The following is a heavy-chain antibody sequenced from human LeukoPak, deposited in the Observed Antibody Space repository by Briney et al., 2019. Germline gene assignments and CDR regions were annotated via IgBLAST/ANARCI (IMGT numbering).Heavy chain of an antibody. V-gene: IGHV4-34*01. CDR3: ARGHSPVTTKVSYFQH. J-gene: IGHJ1*01. CDR2: INHSGST. Sequence: PSETLSLTCAVYGGXFSGYYWSWIRQPPGKGLEWIGEINHSGSTNYNPSLKSRVTILVDTSKNQFSLKLSSVTAADTAVYYCARGHSPVTTKVSYFQHWGRGTLVTVSS. CDR1: GGXFSGYY. D-gene: IGHD4-17*01.